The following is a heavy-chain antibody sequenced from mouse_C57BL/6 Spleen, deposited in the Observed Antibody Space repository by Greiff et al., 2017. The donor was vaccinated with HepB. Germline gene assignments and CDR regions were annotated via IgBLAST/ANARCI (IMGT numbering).Heavy chain of an antibody. CDR2: ISSGSSTI. D-gene: IGHD1-1*01. CDR3: ASHYYGSSYRYFDY. Sequence: DVMLVESGGGLVKPGGSLKLSCAASGFTFSDYGMHWVRQAPEKGLEWVAYISSGSSTIYYADTVKGRFTISRDNAKNTLFLQMTSLRSEDTAMYYCASHYYGSSYRYFDYWGQGTTLTVSS. J-gene: IGHJ2*01. CDR1: GFTFSDYG. V-gene: IGHV5-17*01.